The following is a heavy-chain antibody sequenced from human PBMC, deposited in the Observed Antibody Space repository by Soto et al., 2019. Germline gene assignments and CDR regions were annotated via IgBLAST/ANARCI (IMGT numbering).Heavy chain of an antibody. CDR3: ARKYATVPTPGDGMDV. CDR2: VIPIFGTA. V-gene: IGHV1-69*01. Sequence: QVQLVQSGAEVKKPGSSVKVSCKASGGTFSSYAISWVRPAPGQGLEWMGGVIPIFGTANYAQKFQGRVTITADESTSTAYMELSSLRSEDTGVDYGARKYATVPTPGDGMDVWGQGTTVTVSS. J-gene: IGHJ6*02. CDR1: GGTFSSYA. D-gene: IGHD4-4*01.